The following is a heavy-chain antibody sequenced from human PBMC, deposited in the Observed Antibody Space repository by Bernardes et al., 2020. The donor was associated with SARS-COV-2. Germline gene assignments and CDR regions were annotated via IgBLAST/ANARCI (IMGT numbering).Heavy chain of an antibody. CDR1: GFTFSSYG. D-gene: IGHD5-12*01. V-gene: IGHV3-30*18. CDR2: ITHDGSNK. J-gene: IGHJ4*02. CDR3: AKDRLWLQAEDPLEY. Sequence: GGSLRLSCAASGFTFSSYGMHWVRQAPGKGLEWVADITHDGSNKYYGDSVKGRFTISRDNSKNTLYLQMNSLRAEDTAVYYCAKDRLWLQAEDPLEYRGQGTLVTVSS.